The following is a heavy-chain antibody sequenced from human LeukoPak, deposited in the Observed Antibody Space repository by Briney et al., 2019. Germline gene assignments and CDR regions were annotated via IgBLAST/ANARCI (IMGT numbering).Heavy chain of an antibody. CDR3: ARKKYYYDSSDYGWFDP. V-gene: IGHV1-18*01. CDR1: GYTFTSYG. Sequence: ASVKVSCKASGYTFTSYGISWVRQAPGQGLEWMGWISAYNGNTNYAQKLQGRVTMTTDTSTSTAYMELRSLRSDDTAVYYCARKKYYYDSSDYGWFDPWGQGTLVTVSS. D-gene: IGHD3-22*01. CDR2: ISAYNGNT. J-gene: IGHJ5*02.